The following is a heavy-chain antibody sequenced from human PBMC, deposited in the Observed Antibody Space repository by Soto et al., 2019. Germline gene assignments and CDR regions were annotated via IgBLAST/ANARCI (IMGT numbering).Heavy chain of an antibody. CDR2: ISASGGTT. V-gene: IGHV3-23*01. CDR1: GFTFSDYA. Sequence: GSLRLSCAASGFTFSDYAMSWVRQAPGKGLEWVSAISASGGTTYYADSVRGRFTISRDNSKNTLYLQMNSLRAEDTVVYYCAKDRKSGSGWYWDYWGQGTLVTVSS. J-gene: IGHJ4*02. D-gene: IGHD6-19*01. CDR3: AKDRKSGSGWYWDY.